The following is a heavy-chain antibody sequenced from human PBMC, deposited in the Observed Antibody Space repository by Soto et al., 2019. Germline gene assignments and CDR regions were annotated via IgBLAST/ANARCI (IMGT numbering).Heavy chain of an antibody. CDR3: ARHAGDYYNDY. D-gene: IGHD3-10*01. Sequence: QVQLVQSGPEVKKTGSAVKVSCTASAVTFSSYTIIWVRQAPGQGLEWMGRIIPILGRANYAQKFRGRVTITADKSTSTAYMELSSLRSEDTAVYYCARHAGDYYNDYWGQGTLVTVSS. CDR2: IIPILGRA. CDR1: AVTFSSYT. J-gene: IGHJ4*02. V-gene: IGHV1-69*02.